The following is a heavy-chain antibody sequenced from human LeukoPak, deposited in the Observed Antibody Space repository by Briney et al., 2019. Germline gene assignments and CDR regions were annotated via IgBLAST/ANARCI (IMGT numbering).Heavy chain of an antibody. V-gene: IGHV3-33*01. CDR1: GFTFSNYG. CDR3: ARDGEMYTWNCDY. Sequence: GGSLRLSCAASGFTFSNYGISWVRQAPGKGLEWVANIWNDGSNKYYVDSVKGRFTVSRDNSKNTAYLQMYSLRAEDTAMYYCARDGEMYTWNCDYWGQGTLVTVSS. D-gene: IGHD3-10*01. J-gene: IGHJ4*02. CDR2: IWNDGSNK.